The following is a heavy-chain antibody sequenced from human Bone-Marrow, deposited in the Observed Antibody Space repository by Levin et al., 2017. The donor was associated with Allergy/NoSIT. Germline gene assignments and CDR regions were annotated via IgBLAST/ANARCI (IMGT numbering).Heavy chain of an antibody. CDR2: IGVSTSYI. Sequence: GGSLRLSCAASGFSFSTYSVTWVRQAPGKGLEWVSSIGVSTSYIHYADSLKGRFTVSRDNAKNSLYLQMNSLRVEDTAVYYCARESGRTTMFGEPDVWGKGTTVTVSS. J-gene: IGHJ6*04. V-gene: IGHV3-21*01. CDR3: ARESGRTTMFGEPDV. CDR1: GFSFSTYS. D-gene: IGHD3-3*01.